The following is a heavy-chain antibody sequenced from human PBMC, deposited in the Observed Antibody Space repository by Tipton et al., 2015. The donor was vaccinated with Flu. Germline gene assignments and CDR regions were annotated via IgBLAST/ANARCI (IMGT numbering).Heavy chain of an antibody. J-gene: IGHJ6*02. CDR1: GYTFTTYG. Sequence: VQLVQSGAEVKKPGASVKVSCKASGYTFTTYGISWVRQAPGQGLEWMGWINANNGNTNYAQKFQGRVTMTTDTSTSTAYMELRSLRYDDTAIYYCARDRPSVVPPAPYNYFYGTDVWGPGATVTVSS. D-gene: IGHD2-2*01. CDR3: ARDRPSVVPPAPYNYFYGTDV. V-gene: IGHV1-18*01. CDR2: INANNGNT.